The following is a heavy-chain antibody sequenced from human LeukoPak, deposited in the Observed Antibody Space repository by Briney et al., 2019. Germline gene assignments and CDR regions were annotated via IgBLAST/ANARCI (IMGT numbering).Heavy chain of an antibody. J-gene: IGHJ5*02. CDR1: DGSISSYY. CDR2: IYYSGST. V-gene: IGHV4-59*01. CDR3: ARDQSFFRNGWDNWFDP. Sequence: SETLSLTCTVSDGSISSYYWSWIRQPPGKGLEWIGYIYYSGSTNYNPSLKSRVTISVDTSKNQFSLKLSSVTAADTAVYYCARDQSFFRNGWDNWFDPWGQGTLVTVSS. D-gene: IGHD6-19*01.